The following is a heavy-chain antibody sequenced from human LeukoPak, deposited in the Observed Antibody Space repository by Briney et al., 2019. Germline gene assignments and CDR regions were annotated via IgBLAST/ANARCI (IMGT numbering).Heavy chain of an antibody. V-gene: IGHV3-11*06. CDR1: GFTFSDYY. Sequence: PGGSLRLSCAASGFTFSDYYMNWIRLAPGMGLEWVSYISSNSTYTNYADSVRGRFTISRDNAKNSLYLQMNSLKVEDTAVYYCAVNCGGDCYLFGYWGQGALVTVSS. CDR3: AVNCGGDCYLFGY. J-gene: IGHJ4*02. CDR2: ISSNSTYT. D-gene: IGHD2-21*02.